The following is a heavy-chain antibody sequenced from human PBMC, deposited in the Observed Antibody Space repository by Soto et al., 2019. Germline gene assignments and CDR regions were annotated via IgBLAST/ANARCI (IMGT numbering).Heavy chain of an antibody. J-gene: IGHJ4*02. CDR2: ISGSSAST. CDR3: ARGRAAGTPYYFNY. CDR1: GFTFSSYA. D-gene: IGHD6-13*01. Sequence: GGSLRLSCAASGFTFSSYAMSWVRQAPGKGLEWVSAISGSSASTYYADSVKGRFTISRDNFKNTLYLQMNSLRAGDTAVYYCARGRAAGTPYYFNYWGQGTLVTVSS. V-gene: IGHV3-23*01.